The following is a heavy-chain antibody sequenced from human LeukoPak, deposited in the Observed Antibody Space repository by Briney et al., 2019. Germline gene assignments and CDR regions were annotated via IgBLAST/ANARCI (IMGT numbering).Heavy chain of an antibody. Sequence: GRSLRLSCAASGFTFNTYAMHWVRQAPGKGLEWVAVISYDGRNEYYAESVKGRFIISRDNSKNTLYLQMNSLRAEDTAVYYCAREASKKGFYFDYWGQGTLVTVSS. CDR2: ISYDGRNE. CDR1: GFTFNTYA. CDR3: AREASKKGFYFDY. D-gene: IGHD3-3*01. J-gene: IGHJ4*02. V-gene: IGHV3-30*14.